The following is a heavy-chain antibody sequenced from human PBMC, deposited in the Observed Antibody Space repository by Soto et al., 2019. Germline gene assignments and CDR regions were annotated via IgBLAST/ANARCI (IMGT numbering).Heavy chain of an antibody. Sequence: ASVKVSCKASGYTFTSYGISWVRQAPGQGLEWMGWISAYNGNTNYAQKLQGRVTMTTDTSTSAAYMELRSLRLYDTAVYYFARAPEYPYYYNSSGYSHHCDSWGRGTMVTV. J-gene: IGHJ3*02. D-gene: IGHD3-22*01. V-gene: IGHV1-18*01. CDR2: ISAYNGNT. CDR1: GYTFTSYG. CDR3: ARAPEYPYYYNSSGYSHHCDS.